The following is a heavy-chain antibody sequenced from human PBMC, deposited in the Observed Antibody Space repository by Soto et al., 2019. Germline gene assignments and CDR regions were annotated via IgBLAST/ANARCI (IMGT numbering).Heavy chain of an antibody. D-gene: IGHD1-7*01. Sequence: SETLSLTCTVSGVSISSYYWSWIRQPPGKGLEWIGYIYYSGSTNYNPSLKSRVTISVDTSKNQFSLKLSSVTAADTAVYYCARENNWNSLDYWGQGTLVTVSS. CDR1: GVSISSYY. CDR3: ARENNWNSLDY. V-gene: IGHV4-59*01. J-gene: IGHJ4*02. CDR2: IYYSGST.